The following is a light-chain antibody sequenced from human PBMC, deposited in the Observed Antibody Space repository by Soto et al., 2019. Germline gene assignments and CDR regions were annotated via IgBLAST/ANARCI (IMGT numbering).Light chain of an antibody. J-gene: IGKJ5*01. CDR2: DAS. CDR3: QQYDNPPIT. CDR1: QDISDY. V-gene: IGKV1-33*01. Sequence: DIQMTQSPSSLSASVGDRVTITCQAGQDISDYLNWYQQKPGKAPKLLIYDASNLETGVPSRFSGSGSGTDFTFTISSLQPEDIATYYCQQYDNPPITFGQGTRLEIK.